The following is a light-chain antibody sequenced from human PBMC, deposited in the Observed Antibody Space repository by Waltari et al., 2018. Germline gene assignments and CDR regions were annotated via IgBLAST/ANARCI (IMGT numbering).Light chain of an antibody. J-gene: IGLJ3*02. V-gene: IGLV2-14*03. CDR3: SSYINSQVV. CDR2: DVI. CDR1: SSDVGDYNY. Sequence: QSALTQPAAVSGSPGQSITVSCTGNSSDVGDYNYVSWYQQHPGKAPKLIIYDVIKRPSGVSTRFSASKSGNTASLTISGLQADDEAHYYCSSYINSQVVFGGGTKLTVL.